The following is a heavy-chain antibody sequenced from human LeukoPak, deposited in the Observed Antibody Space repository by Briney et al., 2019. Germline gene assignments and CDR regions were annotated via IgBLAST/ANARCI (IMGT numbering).Heavy chain of an antibody. CDR1: GGSISSYY. Sequence: SETLSLTCTVSGGSISSYYWSWIRQPAGKGLEWIGRIYTSGSTNYNPSLKSRVTMSVDTSKNQFSLKLSSVTAADTAVYHCARHGCSGGSCSFDYWGQGTLVTVSS. J-gene: IGHJ4*02. CDR3: ARHGCSGGSCSFDY. V-gene: IGHV4-4*07. CDR2: IYTSGST. D-gene: IGHD2-15*01.